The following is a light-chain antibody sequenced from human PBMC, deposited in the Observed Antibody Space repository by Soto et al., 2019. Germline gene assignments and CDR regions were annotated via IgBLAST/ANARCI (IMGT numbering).Light chain of an antibody. CDR3: CSYAGSYTLV. Sequence: QSALTQPRSVSGSPGQSVTISCTGTSSDVGNYNYVSWYQQHPGKAPKVMIYDVNKWPSGVPDRFSGSKSGNTASLTISGLQAEDEADYYCCSYAGSYTLVFGGGTTPTV. CDR1: SSDVGNYNY. V-gene: IGLV2-11*01. CDR2: DVN. J-gene: IGLJ3*02.